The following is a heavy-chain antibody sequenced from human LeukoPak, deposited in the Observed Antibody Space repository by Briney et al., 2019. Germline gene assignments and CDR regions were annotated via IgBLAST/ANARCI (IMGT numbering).Heavy chain of an antibody. CDR2: INPSGAST. Sequence: GASVKVSCKASGGTFSSYAISWVRQAPGQGLEWMGIINPSGASTTYAQKFQGRVTMTRDMSTSTVYMELSSLRSEDTAVYYCASPGTDYGVPKTPEYFQHWGQGTLVTVSS. V-gene: IGHV1-46*01. CDR3: ASPGTDYGVPKTPEYFQH. D-gene: IGHD4/OR15-4a*01. J-gene: IGHJ1*01. CDR1: GGTFSSYA.